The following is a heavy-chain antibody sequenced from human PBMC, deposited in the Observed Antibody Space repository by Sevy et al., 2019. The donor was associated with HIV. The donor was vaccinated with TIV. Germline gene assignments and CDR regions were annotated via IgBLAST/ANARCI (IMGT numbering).Heavy chain of an antibody. V-gene: IGHV1-18*01. CDR1: GYTFTSYG. CDR2: ISAYNGKT. D-gene: IGHD6-25*01. CDR3: AGVCLGGSSGSCDRIDAFDI. Sequence: ASVKVSCKASGYTFTSYGISWVRQAPGQGLEWMGWISAYNGKTNYAQKLQGRVTMTTDPSTSTAYLELRSLRSDDTAMYDGAGVCLGGSSGSCDRIDAFDIWGQGTMVTVSS. J-gene: IGHJ3*02.